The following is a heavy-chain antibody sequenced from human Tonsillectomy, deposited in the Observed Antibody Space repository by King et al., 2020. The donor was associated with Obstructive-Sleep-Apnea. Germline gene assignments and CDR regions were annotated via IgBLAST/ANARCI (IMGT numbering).Heavy chain of an antibody. V-gene: IGHV3-15*01. J-gene: IGHJ4*02. CDR3: STGGYYLDF. Sequence: QLVESGGGLVKSWGSLRLSCAASGFTVSNAWMNWVRPGPGQGLEWVCRIKSKGDGETRDYAAPVKDRFTISMDDSKNTVYLQMNSLETEDTAMYYCSTGGYYLDFWGQGILVTVSS. CDR2: IKSKGDGETR. CDR1: GFTVSNAW.